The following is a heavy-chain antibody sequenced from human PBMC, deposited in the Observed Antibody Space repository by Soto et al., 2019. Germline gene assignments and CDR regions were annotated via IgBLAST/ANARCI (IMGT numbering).Heavy chain of an antibody. D-gene: IGHD4-17*01. Sequence: QVQLAESGGGVVQPGRSLRLSCVGSGFRFSDYGMHWVRQAPGKGLEWVAMMSFDGTYNYYADSVKGRFIISRDNSKNTLYLQMNSLRAEDTAGYFCAKDRRDGDYNSVYDFWGQGTLVTVSS. V-gene: IGHV3-30*18. CDR1: GFRFSDYG. CDR3: AKDRRDGDYNSVYDF. CDR2: MSFDGTYN. J-gene: IGHJ4*02.